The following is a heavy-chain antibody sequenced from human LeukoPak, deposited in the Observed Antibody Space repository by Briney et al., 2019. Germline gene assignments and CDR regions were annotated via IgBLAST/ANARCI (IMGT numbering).Heavy chain of an antibody. CDR3: ARDAHYGSGSSFDF. CDR2: IIPIFGTA. CDR1: GGTFSNYA. Sequence: SVKVSCKASGGTFSNYAVSWVRQAPGQGLEWMGEIIPIFGTANYAQKFQGRVAITADESTSTAYLDLSSLRSEDTAVYYCARDAHYGSGSSFDFWGQGTLVAVSS. J-gene: IGHJ4*02. D-gene: IGHD3-10*01. V-gene: IGHV1-69*01.